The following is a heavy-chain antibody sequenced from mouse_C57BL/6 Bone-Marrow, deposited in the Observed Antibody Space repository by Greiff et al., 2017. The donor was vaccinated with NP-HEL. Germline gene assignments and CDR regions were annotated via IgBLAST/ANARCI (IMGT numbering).Heavy chain of an antibody. D-gene: IGHD2-4*01. CDR2: LYPRSGNT. CDR3: AREGLYYDYLYYAMDY. J-gene: IGHJ4*01. CDR1: GYTFTSYG. Sequence: VQLQQSGAELARPGASVKLSCKASGYTFTSYGISWVKQRTGQGLEWIGELYPRSGNTYYNEKFKGKATLTADKSSSTAYMELRSLTSEDSAVYFCAREGLYYDYLYYAMDYWGQGTSVTVSS. V-gene: IGHV1-81*01.